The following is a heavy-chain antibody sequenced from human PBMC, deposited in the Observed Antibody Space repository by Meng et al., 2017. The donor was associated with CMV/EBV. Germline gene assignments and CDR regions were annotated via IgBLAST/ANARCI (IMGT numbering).Heavy chain of an antibody. CDR2: ISGSGGST. V-gene: IGHV3-23*01. CDR3: AKDSGYLSSVLDY. Sequence: GGSLRLSCSASGFTFSSYAMSWVRQAPGKGLEWVSAISGSGGSTYYADSVKGRFTISRDNSKNTLYLQMNSLRAEDTAVYYCAKDSGYLSSVLDYWGQGTLVTVSS. D-gene: IGHD3-22*01. CDR1: GFTFSSYA. J-gene: IGHJ4*02.